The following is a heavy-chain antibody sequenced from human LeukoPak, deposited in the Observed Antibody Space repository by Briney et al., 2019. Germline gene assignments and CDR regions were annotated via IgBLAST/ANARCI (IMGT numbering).Heavy chain of an antibody. V-gene: IGHV3-48*01. CDR3: TRDLEY. Sequence: GGSLRLSCSASGFTFTAYTMNWVRQAPGKGPEWVCYIDCGGSVTHYADSVKGRFTISRDNAENSLYLQMNSLRVEDTAVYYCTRDLEYWSQGVQVTVSS. CDR1: GFTFTAYT. CDR2: IDCGGSVT. J-gene: IGHJ4*02.